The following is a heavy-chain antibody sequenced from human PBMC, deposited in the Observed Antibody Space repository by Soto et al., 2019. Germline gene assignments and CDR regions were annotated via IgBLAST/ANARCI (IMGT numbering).Heavy chain of an antibody. Sequence: SETLSLTCTVSGGSISSYYWSWIRQPPGKGLEWIGYIYYSGSTNYNPSLKSRVTISVDTSKNQFSLKLSSVTAADTAVYYCARDTAVRGVFPIWGQGTLVTAPQ. J-gene: IGHJ4*02. CDR1: GGSISSYY. CDR2: IYYSGST. CDR3: ARDTAVRGVFPI. D-gene: IGHD3-10*01. V-gene: IGHV4-59*01.